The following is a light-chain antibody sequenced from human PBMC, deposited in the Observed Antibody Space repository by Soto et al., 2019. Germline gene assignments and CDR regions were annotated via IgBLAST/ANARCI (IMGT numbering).Light chain of an antibody. CDR3: QQYDTLRT. CDR2: EAS. V-gene: IGKV1-5*03. CDR1: QNVNIW. J-gene: IGKJ1*01. Sequence: DIHMTQSPSTLSASVGDRVTITCRASQNVNIWLAWYQKKPGKGPRPLIYEASILESGVPSRFSGSGSGTEFTHTISGLQPDDVATYFCQQYDTLRTFGQGTKVEIK.